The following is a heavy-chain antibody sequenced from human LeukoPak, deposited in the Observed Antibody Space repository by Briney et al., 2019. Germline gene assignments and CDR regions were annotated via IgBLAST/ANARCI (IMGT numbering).Heavy chain of an antibody. CDR2: IYYSGST. CDR3: ARDLGTTYFDY. CDR1: GGSISSYY. V-gene: IGHV4-59*01. D-gene: IGHD1/OR15-1a*01. J-gene: IGHJ4*02. Sequence: SETLSLTCTVSGGSISSYYWSWIRQPPGKGLEWIGYIYYSGSTNYSPSLKSRVTISVDTSKNQFSLKLSSVTAADTAVYYCARDLGTTYFDYWGQGTLVTVSS.